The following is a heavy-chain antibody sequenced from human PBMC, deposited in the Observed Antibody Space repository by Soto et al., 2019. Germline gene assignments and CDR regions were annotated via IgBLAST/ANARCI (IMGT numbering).Heavy chain of an antibody. V-gene: IGHV3-30*18. D-gene: IGHD6-13*01. CDR2: ISYDGSNK. Sequence: PGGSLRLSCAASGFTFSSYGMHWVRQAPGKGLEWVAVISYDGSNKYYADSVKGRFTISRDNSKNTLYLQMNSLRAEDTAVYYCAKQSRGSSWYGDYYYGMDVWGQGTTVTVSS. CDR3: AKQSRGSSWYGDYYYGMDV. CDR1: GFTFSSYG. J-gene: IGHJ6*02.